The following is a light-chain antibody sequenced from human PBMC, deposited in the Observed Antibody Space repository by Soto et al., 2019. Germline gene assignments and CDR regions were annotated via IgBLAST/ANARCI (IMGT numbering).Light chain of an antibody. CDR2: GNS. Sequence: QSVLTQPPSVSGAPGQRVTISCTGSSSNIGAGYDVHWYQQLPGTAPKLLIYGNSNRPSGVPDRFSGSKSGTSASLAITGLQAEDEPDYYCQSFDSSLSAWVFGGGTKLTVL. J-gene: IGLJ3*02. CDR3: QSFDSSLSAWV. V-gene: IGLV1-40*01. CDR1: SSNIGAGYD.